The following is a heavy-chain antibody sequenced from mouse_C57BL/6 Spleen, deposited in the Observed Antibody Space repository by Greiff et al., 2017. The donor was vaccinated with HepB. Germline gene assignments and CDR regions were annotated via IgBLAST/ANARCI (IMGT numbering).Heavy chain of an antibody. CDR2: IDPETGGT. V-gene: IGHV1-15*01. D-gene: IGHD1-1*02. CDR3: TRWWVYYAMDY. CDR1: GYTFTDYE. J-gene: IGHJ4*01. Sequence: VQLQQSGAELVRPGASVTLSCKASGYTFTDYEMHWVKQTPVHGLEWIGAIDPETGGTAYNQKFKGKAILTADKSSSTASMELRSLTSEDSAFYYCTRWWVYYAMDYWGQGTSVTVSS.